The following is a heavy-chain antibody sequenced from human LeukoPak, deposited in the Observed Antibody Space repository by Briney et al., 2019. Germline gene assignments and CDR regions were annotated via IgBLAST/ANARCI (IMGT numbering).Heavy chain of an antibody. CDR2: ISSNGGST. D-gene: IGHD6-13*01. J-gene: IGHJ4*02. CDR1: GFTFSSYA. CDR3: ARDRAAAGTWTPPEGLTG. V-gene: IGHV3-64*01. Sequence: PGGSPRLSCAASGFTFSSYARHWVRQAPGKGLEYVSAISSNGGSTYYANSVKGRFTISRDNSKNTLYLQMGSLRAEDMAVYYCARDRAAAGTWTPPEGLTGWGQGTLVTVSS.